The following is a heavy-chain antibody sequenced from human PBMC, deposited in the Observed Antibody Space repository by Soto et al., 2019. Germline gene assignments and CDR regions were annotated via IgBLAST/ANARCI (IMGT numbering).Heavy chain of an antibody. CDR3: ARATYCTGGNCLLDY. CDR1: EFTVTSNY. V-gene: IGHV3-53*04. J-gene: IGHJ4*02. CDR2: IYSGGST. Sequence: EVQLVESGGGLVQPGGSLRLSCAASEFTVTSNYMSWVRQAPGKGLEWVSVIYSGGSTYYADFVKGRFTISRDNSKNTVYLQMNILRADDTAVYYCARATYCTGGNCLLDYWGQGTLVTVSS. D-gene: IGHD2-15*01.